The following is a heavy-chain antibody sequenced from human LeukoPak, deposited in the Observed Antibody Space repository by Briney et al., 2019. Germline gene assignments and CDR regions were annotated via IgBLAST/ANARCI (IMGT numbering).Heavy chain of an antibody. J-gene: IGHJ4*02. CDR1: GFTFRNAW. CDR2: IKSKNEGETT. Sequence: GGSLRLSCAVSGFTFRNAWMSWVRQAPGKGLEWVGHIKSKNEGETTDYAAPVKGRFTISRDDSKNTLYLQMNSLKTEDTAVYYCTTILITMFRGESRSDYWGQGTLVTVSS. V-gene: IGHV3-15*01. CDR3: TTILITMFRGESRSDY. D-gene: IGHD3-10*01.